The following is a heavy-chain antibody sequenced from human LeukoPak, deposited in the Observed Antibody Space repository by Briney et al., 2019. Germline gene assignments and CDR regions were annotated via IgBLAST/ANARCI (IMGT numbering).Heavy chain of an antibody. CDR1: GFTFSSYW. V-gene: IGHV3-7*01. Sequence: GGSLRLSCAASGFTFSSYWMSWVRQAPGKGLEWVANIKQGGSEKYYVDSVKGRFTISRDNAKNSLYLQMNSLRAEDTAVYYCASHYYDSSGYYLFDYWGQGTLVTVSS. J-gene: IGHJ4*02. CDR3: ASHYYDSSGYYLFDY. CDR2: IKQGGSEK. D-gene: IGHD3-22*01.